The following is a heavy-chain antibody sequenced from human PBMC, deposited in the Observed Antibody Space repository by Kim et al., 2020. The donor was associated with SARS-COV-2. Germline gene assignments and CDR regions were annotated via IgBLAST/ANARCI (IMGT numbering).Heavy chain of an antibody. D-gene: IGHD5-12*01. CDR1: GFTFDDYA. CDR3: AKGRLEMATIGVDY. J-gene: IGHJ4*02. CDR2: ISWNSGSI. Sequence: GGSLRLSCAASGFTFDDYAMHWVRQAPGKGLEWVSGISWNSGSIGYADSVKGRFTISRDNAKNSLYLQMNSLRAEDTALYYCAKGRLEMATIGVDYWGQGTLVTVSS. V-gene: IGHV3-9*01.